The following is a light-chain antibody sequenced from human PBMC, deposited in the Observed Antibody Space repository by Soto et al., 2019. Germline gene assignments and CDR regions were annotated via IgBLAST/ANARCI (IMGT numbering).Light chain of an antibody. Sequence: EIVLTQSTVTLSVSPGERATLSCRASQSISSNLGWYQQKPGQTPRLLIYGASTRASGIPARFSGSGSGTEFTLTISSLQSEDFAVYYCQQYDDWPPTFGQGTKVEIK. V-gene: IGKV3-15*01. CDR2: GAS. J-gene: IGKJ1*01. CDR1: QSISSN. CDR3: QQYDDWPPT.